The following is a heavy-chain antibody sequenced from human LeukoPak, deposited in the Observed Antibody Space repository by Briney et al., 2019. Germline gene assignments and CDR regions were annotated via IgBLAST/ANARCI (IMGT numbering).Heavy chain of an antibody. D-gene: IGHD4-17*01. V-gene: IGHV4-59*08. CDR3: AGAFSTVTPTLLYYYGMDV. Sequence: SETLSLTCTVSGGSISSYYWSWIRQPPGKGLDWIGDIYYSGSTNYNPSLKSRVTISVDTSKNQFSLKLSSVTAADTAVYYRAGAFSTVTPTLLYYYGMDVWGQGTTVTVSS. CDR1: GGSISSYY. CDR2: IYYSGST. J-gene: IGHJ6*02.